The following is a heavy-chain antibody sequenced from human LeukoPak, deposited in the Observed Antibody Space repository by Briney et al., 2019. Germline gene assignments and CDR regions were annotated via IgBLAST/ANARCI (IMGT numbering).Heavy chain of an antibody. J-gene: IGHJ4*02. V-gene: IGHV4-34*01. CDR1: GGSFSGYY. CDR2: INHSGST. Sequence: SETLSLTCAVYGGSFSGYYWSWIRQPPGKGLEWIGEINHSGSTNYNPSLKSRVTISVDTSKNQFSLKLSSVTAADTAVYYCAREVIEMATIRYFDYWGQGTLVTVSS. CDR3: AREVIEMATIRYFDY. D-gene: IGHD5-24*01.